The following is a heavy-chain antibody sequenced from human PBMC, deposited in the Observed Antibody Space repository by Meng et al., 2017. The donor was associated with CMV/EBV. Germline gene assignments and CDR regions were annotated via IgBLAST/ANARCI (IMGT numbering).Heavy chain of an antibody. J-gene: IGHJ5*02. CDR1: GGSISSHY. Sequence: SETLSLTCTVSGGSISSHYWSWIRQPPGKGLEWIGYIYYSGSTNYNPSLKSRVTISVDTSKNQFSLKLSSVTAADTAVYYCARDRGVLRFLEWTHPRVDRGPVWFDPWGQGTLVTVSS. D-gene: IGHD3-3*01. CDR2: IYYSGST. V-gene: IGHV4-59*11. CDR3: ARDRGVLRFLEWTHPRVDRGPVWFDP.